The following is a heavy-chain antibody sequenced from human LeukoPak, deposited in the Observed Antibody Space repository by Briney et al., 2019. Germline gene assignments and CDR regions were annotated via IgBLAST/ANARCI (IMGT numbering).Heavy chain of an antibody. D-gene: IGHD6-19*01. CDR1: GFTFDDYS. V-gene: IGHV3-9*01. Sequence: PGRSLRLSCAASGFTFDDYSMHWVRQAPGKGLEWVSGISWDSGNKGYADSVKGRFTISRDNAKNSLYLQMNSLTAKDTAVYYCARVPCCSGWGTDYWEQGTVVTVS. CDR3: ARVPCCSGWGTDY. CDR2: ISWDSGNK. J-gene: IGHJ4*02.